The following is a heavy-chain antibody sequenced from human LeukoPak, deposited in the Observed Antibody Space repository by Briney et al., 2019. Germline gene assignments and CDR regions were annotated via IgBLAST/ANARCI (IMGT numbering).Heavy chain of an antibody. CDR3: ARDPDYGDPY. J-gene: IGHJ4*02. Sequence: GGSLRLSCTVSGFTFSDYYMIWSRQAPGRGLEWISWITSSGTTTDYADSVKGRFTVSRDNAKNSLYLQMNSLRADDTAVYYCARDPDYGDPYWGQGTLVTVSS. CDR2: ITSSGTTT. D-gene: IGHD4-17*01. V-gene: IGHV3-11*01. CDR1: GFTFSDYY.